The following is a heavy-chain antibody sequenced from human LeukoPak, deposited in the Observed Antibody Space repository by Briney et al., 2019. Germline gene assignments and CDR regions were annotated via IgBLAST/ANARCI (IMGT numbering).Heavy chain of an antibody. V-gene: IGHV3-23*01. CDR1: GFIFSNYA. D-gene: IGHD3-3*01. CDR2: ISGSGGST. Sequence: GGSLRLSCAASGFIFSNYAMSWVRQAPGKGLEWVSVISGSGGSTYYADSVKGRFTISRDNSKKTLYLQMNSLRAEDTAVYYCARDDFWSGWYYYYGMDVWGQGTTVTVSS. CDR3: ARDDFWSGWYYYYGMDV. J-gene: IGHJ6*02.